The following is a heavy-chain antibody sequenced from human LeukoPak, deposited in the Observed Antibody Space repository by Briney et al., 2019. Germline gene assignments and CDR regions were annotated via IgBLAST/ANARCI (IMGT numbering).Heavy chain of an antibody. Sequence: GRSLRLSCAASGFTFDDYAMYWVRQSPGKGLEWVSGITWNSGSIGYADSVKGRFTISRDNAKNSLYLQMNSLRAEDTAVYYCARGLYTAGAQFFDSWGQGSLVTVSS. D-gene: IGHD2-8*02. J-gene: IGHJ4*02. CDR3: ARGLYTAGAQFFDS. CDR1: GFTFDDYA. CDR2: ITWNSGSI. V-gene: IGHV3-9*01.